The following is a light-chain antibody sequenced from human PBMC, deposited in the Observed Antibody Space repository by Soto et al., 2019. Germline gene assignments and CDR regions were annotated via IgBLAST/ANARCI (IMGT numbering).Light chain of an antibody. CDR3: QQRSNWPLLT. J-gene: IGKJ4*01. CDR2: DAS. Sequence: EIVLTQSPATLSLSPGERATLSCRASQSVRSYVAWYQQKPGQAPRLLIYDASNRATGIPARFSGSGSGTDFTLTISSLEPEDFAVYYCQQRSNWPLLTFGGGTKVGIK. V-gene: IGKV3-11*01. CDR1: QSVRSY.